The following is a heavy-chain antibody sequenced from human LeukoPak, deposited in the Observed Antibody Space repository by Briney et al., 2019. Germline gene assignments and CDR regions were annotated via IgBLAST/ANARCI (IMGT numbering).Heavy chain of an antibody. CDR2: ITSSRIYI. CDR3: ARDGSRGNLVTAPDF. D-gene: IGHD2-21*02. Sequence: GGSLRLSRAASGFTFSTYSMNWVRQAPGEGLEWVSSITSSRIYIYYADSVKGRFTISRDNAKNSLYLQMNSLRAEDTAVYYCARDGSRGNLVTAPDFWGQGTLVTVSS. J-gene: IGHJ4*02. CDR1: GFTFSTYS. V-gene: IGHV3-21*01.